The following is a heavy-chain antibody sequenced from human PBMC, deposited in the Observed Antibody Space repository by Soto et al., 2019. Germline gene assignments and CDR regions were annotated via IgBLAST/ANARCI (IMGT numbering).Heavy chain of an antibody. D-gene: IGHD3-9*01. Sequence: PGGSLRLSCAASGFTVSSNYMSWVRQAPWKGLEWVSVIYSGGSTYYADSVKGRFTISRDNSKYTLYLQMNSLRAEDTAVYYCARDRYDILTGYYNEDDAFDIWGQGTMVTVSS. V-gene: IGHV3-66*01. J-gene: IGHJ3*02. CDR2: IYSGGST. CDR3: ARDRYDILTGYYNEDDAFDI. CDR1: GFTVSSNY.